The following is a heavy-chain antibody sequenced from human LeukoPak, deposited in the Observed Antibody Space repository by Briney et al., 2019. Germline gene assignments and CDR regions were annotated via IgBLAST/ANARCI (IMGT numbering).Heavy chain of an antibody. J-gene: IGHJ4*02. V-gene: IGHV4-39*07. CDR2: IYYSGST. CDR1: GGSISSSSYY. Sequence: PSETLSLTCTVSGGSISSSSYYWGWIRQPPGKGLEWIGSIYYSGSTYYNPSLKSRVTISVDTSKNQFSLKLSSVTAADTAVYYCASLRDGYNLGWGQGTLVTVSS. D-gene: IGHD5-24*01. CDR3: ASLRDGYNLG.